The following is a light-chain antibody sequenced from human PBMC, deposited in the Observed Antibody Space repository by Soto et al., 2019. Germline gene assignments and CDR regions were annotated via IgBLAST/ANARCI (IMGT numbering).Light chain of an antibody. V-gene: IGLV1-40*01. J-gene: IGLJ2*01. Sequence: QPVLTQPPSVSGAPGQRVTISCTGSSSNIGAGYDVQWYQQLPGAAPRLLIFGNTNRPSGVPDRFSGSRSGTSASLAISGLQAEDEADYYSQSYDISLSVSVVFGGGTKLTVL. CDR1: SSNIGAGYD. CDR2: GNT. CDR3: QSYDISLSVSVV.